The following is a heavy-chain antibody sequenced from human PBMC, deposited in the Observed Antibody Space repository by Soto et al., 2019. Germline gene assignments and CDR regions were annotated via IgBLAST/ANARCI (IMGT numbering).Heavy chain of an antibody. CDR1: GFTFSSYA. CDR2: ISGSGGST. Sequence: PGGSLRLSCAAPGFTFSSYAVSWVRQAPGKGLEWVSAISGSGGSTYYADSVRGRFTISRDNSKNTLYLQMNSLRAEDTAVYYCAGLPQRIYSGSYYGVSYYCGRDVWGQGPTVTVS. J-gene: IGHJ6*02. V-gene: IGHV3-23*01. D-gene: IGHD1-26*01. CDR3: AGLPQRIYSGSYYGVSYYCGRDV.